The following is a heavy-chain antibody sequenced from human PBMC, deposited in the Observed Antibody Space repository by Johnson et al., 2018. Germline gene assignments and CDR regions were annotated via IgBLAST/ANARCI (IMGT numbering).Heavy chain of an antibody. CDR3: AREVLRYFDWLSHYYYYMDV. D-gene: IGHD3-9*01. CDR2: ISSSGSTI. J-gene: IGHJ6*03. V-gene: IGHV3-11*04. CDR1: GFPFSDYY. Sequence: QVQLVESGGGLVKPGGSLRLSCAASGFPFSDYYMSWIRQAPGKGLEWVSYISSSGSTIYYAASVKGRFTISRDNAKNSLYLQMNSLSAEETAVYYCAREVLRYFDWLSHYYYYMDVWGKGTTVTVSS.